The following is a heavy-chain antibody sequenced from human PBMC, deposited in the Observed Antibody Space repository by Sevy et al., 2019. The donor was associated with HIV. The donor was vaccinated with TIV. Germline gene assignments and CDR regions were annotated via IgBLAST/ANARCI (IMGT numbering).Heavy chain of an antibody. Sequence: GGSLRLSCAASGFAFYDYSMSWIRQAPGKGLEWVATLSFGCGKLNYADSVKGRFTISGDNSKNSFYLQMDNLRVEDTALYYCAREGCTRPHDYWGQGTRVTVSS. J-gene: IGHJ4*02. CDR2: LSFGCGKL. V-gene: IGHV3-23*01. CDR3: AREGCTRPHDY. D-gene: IGHD2-8*01. CDR1: GFAFYDYS.